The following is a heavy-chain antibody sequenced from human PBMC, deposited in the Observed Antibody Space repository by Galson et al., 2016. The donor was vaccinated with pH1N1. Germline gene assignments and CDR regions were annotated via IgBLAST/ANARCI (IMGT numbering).Heavy chain of an antibody. CDR1: GYTFTDYD. CDR3: ARGGYCSGGSCYDVFDY. CDR2: MNPNSDNT. Sequence: SVKVSCKASGYTFTDYDINWVRQGTGQGLEWMGWMNPNSDNTGYAQKFQGRVTMTRNTSISTAYMELSSLRSEDTAVYYCARGGYCSGGSCYDVFDYWGQGTLVTVS. J-gene: IGHJ4*02. D-gene: IGHD2-15*01. V-gene: IGHV1-8*01.